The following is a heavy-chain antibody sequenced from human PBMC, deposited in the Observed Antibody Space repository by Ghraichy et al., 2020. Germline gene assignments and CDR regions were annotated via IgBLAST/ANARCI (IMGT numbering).Heavy chain of an antibody. CDR3: ARAVWGTYYGMDV. CDR2: INPNSGGT. CDR1: GYTLTGYH. D-gene: IGHD3-16*01. V-gene: IGHV1-2*02. Sequence: ASVKVSCKASGYTLTGYHMHWVRQAPGQGLEWMGWINPNSGGTNCAQKFQGRVTMTRDTSTSTAYMELNRLRSDDTAVYYCARAVWGTYYGMDVWGQGTTVTVSS. J-gene: IGHJ6*02.